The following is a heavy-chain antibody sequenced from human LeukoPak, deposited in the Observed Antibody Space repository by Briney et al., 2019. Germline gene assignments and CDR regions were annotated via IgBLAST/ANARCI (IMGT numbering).Heavy chain of an antibody. J-gene: IGHJ3*02. D-gene: IGHD3-3*01. V-gene: IGHV3-23*01. Sequence: PGGSLRLSCAASGFTVSNNGLSWFRQAPGKRLEWVSDISGGGNTYYADSVKGRFTISRDNSKNTLYLQMNSLRAEDTAVYYCAKDFPPYYNFWSGYSRDAFDIWGQGTMVTVSS. CDR3: AKDFPPYYNFWSGYSRDAFDI. CDR1: GFTVSNNG. CDR2: ISGGGNT.